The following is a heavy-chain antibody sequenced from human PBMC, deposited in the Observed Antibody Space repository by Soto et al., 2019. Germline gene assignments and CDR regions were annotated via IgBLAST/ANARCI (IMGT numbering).Heavy chain of an antibody. CDR1: GFTFSSYA. V-gene: IGHV3-23*01. CDR2: ISGSGGST. CDR3: AKDELWFGELSPNYYYMDV. J-gene: IGHJ6*03. D-gene: IGHD3-10*01. Sequence: GGSLRLSCAASGFTFSSYAMSWVRQAPGKGLEWVSAISGSGGSTYYADSVKGRFTISRDNSKNTLYLQMNSLRAEDTAVYYCAKDELWFGELSPNYYYMDVWGKGTTVTVSS.